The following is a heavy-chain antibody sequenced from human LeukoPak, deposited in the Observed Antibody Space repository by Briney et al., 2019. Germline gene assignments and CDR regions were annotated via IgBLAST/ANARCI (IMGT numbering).Heavy chain of an antibody. CDR1: GFTFSSYS. D-gene: IGHD1-7*01. Sequence: NPGGSLRLSCAASGFTFSSYSMNWVRQAPGKGLEWVSSISSSSYIYYADSVKGRFTISRDNAKNSLYLQMNSLRAEDTAVYYCARGLPNWNYRAHDAFDIWGQGTMVTVSS. V-gene: IGHV3-21*01. CDR2: ISSSSYI. CDR3: ARGLPNWNYRAHDAFDI. J-gene: IGHJ3*02.